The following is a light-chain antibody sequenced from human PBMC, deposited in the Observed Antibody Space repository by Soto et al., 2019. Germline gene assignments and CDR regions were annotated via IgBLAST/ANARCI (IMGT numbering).Light chain of an antibody. CDR3: GSYTTSSNYV. V-gene: IGLV2-14*03. Sequence: QPVLTQPASVSGSPGQSITISCTGTSSDVGAYDYVSWYQLHPDKAPKLMIYDVSNRPSGVSNRFSGSKSGNTASLTISGLQAEDEADYYCGSYTTSSNYVFGTGTKVTVL. CDR1: SSDVGAYDY. CDR2: DVS. J-gene: IGLJ1*01.